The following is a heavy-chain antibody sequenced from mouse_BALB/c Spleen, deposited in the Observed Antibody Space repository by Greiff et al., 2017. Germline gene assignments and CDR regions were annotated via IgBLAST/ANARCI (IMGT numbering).Heavy chain of an antibody. Sequence: QVHVKQPGAELVKPGASVKLSCKASGYTFTSYWMHWVKQRPGQGLEWIGEIDPSDSYTNYNQKFKGKATLTVDKSSSTAYMQLSSLTSEDSAVYYCASPYGSGYFDVWGAGTTVTVSS. J-gene: IGHJ1*01. D-gene: IGHD1-1*01. V-gene: IGHV1-69*02. CDR2: IDPSDSYT. CDR3: ASPYGSGYFDV. CDR1: GYTFTSYW.